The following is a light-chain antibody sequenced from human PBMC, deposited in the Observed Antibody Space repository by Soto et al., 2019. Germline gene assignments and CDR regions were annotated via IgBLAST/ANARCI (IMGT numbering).Light chain of an antibody. CDR2: SAS. CDR1: QGIGNS. V-gene: IGKV1-27*01. Sequence: IQMTQSPSSLSASVGDRVIITCRASQGIGNSLAWYQQKAGRVPKLLMHSASTLLSGVPSRFSGSGSGTDFTLTISSLQIEDVATYYWQKYDSAPWTFGQGTKVEIK. CDR3: QKYDSAPWT. J-gene: IGKJ1*01.